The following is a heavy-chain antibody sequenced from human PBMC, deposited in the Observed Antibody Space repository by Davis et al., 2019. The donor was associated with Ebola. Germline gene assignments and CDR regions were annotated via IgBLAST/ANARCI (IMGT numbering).Heavy chain of an antibody. D-gene: IGHD3-10*01. V-gene: IGHV4-61*01. CDR1: GGSVNSGNYY. J-gene: IGHJ4*02. CDR3: AREPLWFGELPSYYFDY. CDR2: ISYSGST. Sequence: SETLSLTCTVSGGSVNSGNYYWNWIRQPPGKGLEWIGYISYSGSTNRNPSLENRVSISVDTSKNQFSLKLSSVTAADTAVYYCAREPLWFGELPSYYFDYWGWGTLVTVSS.